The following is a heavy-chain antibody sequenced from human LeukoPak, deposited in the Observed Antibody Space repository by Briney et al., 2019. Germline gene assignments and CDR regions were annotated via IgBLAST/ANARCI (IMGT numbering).Heavy chain of an antibody. CDR2: ISYSGST. CDR1: GGSISSNNHY. V-gene: IGHV4-39*01. Sequence: SETLSLTCTVSGGSISSNNHYRGWIRQPPGKGLEWIGSISYSGSTYYNPSLRSRVTISVDTSKNQFSLKLSSVTAADTAVYYCARPGYYYDSSGYYYRDYWGQGTLVTVSS. CDR3: ARPGYYYDSSGYYYRDY. D-gene: IGHD3-22*01. J-gene: IGHJ4*02.